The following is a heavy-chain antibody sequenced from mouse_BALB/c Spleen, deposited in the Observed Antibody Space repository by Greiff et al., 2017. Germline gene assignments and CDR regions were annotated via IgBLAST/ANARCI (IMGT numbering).Heavy chain of an antibody. J-gene: IGHJ4*01. CDR3: ARDYYGSSYKAMDY. D-gene: IGHD1-1*01. Sequence: QVQLKESGAELVRPGTSVKMSCKAAGYTFTNYWIGWVKQRPGHGLEWIGDIYPGGGYTNYNEKFKGKATLTADTSSSTAYMQLSSLTSEDSAIYYCARDYYGSSYKAMDYWGQGTSVTVSS. CDR1: GYTFTNYW. CDR2: IYPGGGYT. V-gene: IGHV1-63*02.